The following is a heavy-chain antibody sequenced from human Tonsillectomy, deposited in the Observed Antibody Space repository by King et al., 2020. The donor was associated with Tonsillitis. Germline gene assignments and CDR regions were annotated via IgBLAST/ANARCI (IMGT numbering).Heavy chain of an antibody. CDR3: ARDAYYDFWSGYSPYWYFDL. CDR1: GDSISSYY. J-gene: IGHJ2*01. CDR2: ISYSGST. V-gene: IGHV4-59*01. D-gene: IGHD3-3*01. Sequence: QLQESGPGLVKPSETLSLTCTVSGDSISSYYWSWIRQPPGKGLEWIGYISYSGSTYYNPSLKSRVTISVDTSKNQFSLKLSSVTAADTAVYYLARDAYYDFWSGYSPYWYFDLWGRGTLVTVSS.